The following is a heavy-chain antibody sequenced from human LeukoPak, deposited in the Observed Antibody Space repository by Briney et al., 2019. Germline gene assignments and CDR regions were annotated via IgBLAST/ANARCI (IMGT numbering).Heavy chain of an antibody. J-gene: IGHJ4*02. V-gene: IGHV2-5*02. D-gene: IGHD3-10*01. CDR2: IYWDDEQ. Sequence: SGPTLVKPEQTLTLTCTFSGFSLTTGGVGVGWIRQPPGKALEWLAIIYWDDEQRFSPSLKNRVTIAKDTSKNQVVLTMTNVDPVDTGTYYCVHEAVKFGHYDSSESYCFDYWGQGTLVTVSS. CDR3: VHEAVKFGHYDSSESYCFDY. CDR1: GFSLTTGGVG.